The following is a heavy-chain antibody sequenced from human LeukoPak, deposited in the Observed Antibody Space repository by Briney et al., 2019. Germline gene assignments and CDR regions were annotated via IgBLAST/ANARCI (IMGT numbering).Heavy chain of an antibody. J-gene: IGHJ4*02. Sequence: GGSLRLSCAASGFTFSSSGMHWVRQAPGKGLEWVAVISYDGSNKYYADSVKGRFTFSRDNSKNTLYLQMNSLRAEDTAVYYCVGDDILTGYYSGDYWGQGTLVTVSS. D-gene: IGHD3-9*01. V-gene: IGHV3-30*03. CDR1: GFTFSSSG. CDR2: ISYDGSNK. CDR3: VGDDILTGYYSGDY.